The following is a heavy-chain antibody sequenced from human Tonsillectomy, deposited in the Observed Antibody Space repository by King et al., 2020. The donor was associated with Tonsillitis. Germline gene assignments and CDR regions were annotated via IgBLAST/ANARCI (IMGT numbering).Heavy chain of an antibody. V-gene: IGHV4-38-2*02. D-gene: IGHD5-18*01. Sequence: VQLQESGPGLVKPSETLSLTCAVSGYSISSGYYWGWIRQPPGKGLEWIGSIYHSGSTYYNPSLKSRVTISVDTSKNQFSLKLSSVTAADTAVYYRARDKDTANPFGRFDYWGQGTLVTVSS. J-gene: IGHJ4*02. CDR3: ARDKDTANPFGRFDY. CDR1: GYSISSGYY. CDR2: IYHSGST.